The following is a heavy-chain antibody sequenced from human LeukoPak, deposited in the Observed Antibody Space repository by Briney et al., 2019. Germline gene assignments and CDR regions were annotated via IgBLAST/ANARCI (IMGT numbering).Heavy chain of an antibody. D-gene: IGHD2-15*01. J-gene: IGHJ4*02. Sequence: SETLSLTCTVSGGSISSYYWSWIRQPPGKGLEWIGYIYYSGSTNYNPSLKSRVTISVDTSKNQFSLKLSSVTAADTAVYYCARGRASLRWTDPWYFDYWGQGTLVTVSS. V-gene: IGHV4-59*12. CDR3: ARGRASLRWTDPWYFDY. CDR2: IYYSGST. CDR1: GGSISSYY.